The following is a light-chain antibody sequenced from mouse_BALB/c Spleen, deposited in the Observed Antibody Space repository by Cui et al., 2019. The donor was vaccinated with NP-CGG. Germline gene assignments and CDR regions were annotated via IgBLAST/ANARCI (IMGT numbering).Light chain of an antibody. CDR3: ALWYSNHWV. J-gene: IGLJ1*01. CDR1: TGAVTTSNY. V-gene: IGLV1*01. CDR2: GTN. Sequence: QAVLPQESALTTSPGETVTLTCRSSTGAVTTSNYANWVQEKPDHLFTGLIGGTNNRVPGVPARFSGSLTGDKAALTITGAQTEDEAIYFCALWYSNHWVFGGGTKLTVL.